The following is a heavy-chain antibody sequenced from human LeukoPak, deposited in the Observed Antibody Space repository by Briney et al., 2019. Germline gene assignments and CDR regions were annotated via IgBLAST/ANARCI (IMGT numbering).Heavy chain of an antibody. D-gene: IGHD3-10*01. Sequence: ISIFCTANYPQKFQRSVTITTDESTTTAYMELSSLISEDTAVYYCTRGGWSGDAYHDAFDIWGQGTMVTVSS. J-gene: IGHJ3*02. CDR2: ISIFCTA. V-gene: IGHV1-69*05. CDR3: TRGGWSGDAYHDAFDI.